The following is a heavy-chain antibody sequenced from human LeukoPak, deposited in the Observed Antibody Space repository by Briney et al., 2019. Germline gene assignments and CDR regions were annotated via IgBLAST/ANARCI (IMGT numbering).Heavy chain of an antibody. Sequence: GASVKVSCKASGYTFTGYYMHWVRQAPGQGLEWMGRINPNSGGTNYAQKFQGRVTMTRDTSISTAYMELSRLRSDDTAVYYCARVAVEWELLPFDYWGQGTLVTVSS. D-gene: IGHD1-26*01. CDR1: GYTFTGYY. CDR3: ARVAVEWELLPFDY. V-gene: IGHV1-2*06. J-gene: IGHJ4*02. CDR2: INPNSGGT.